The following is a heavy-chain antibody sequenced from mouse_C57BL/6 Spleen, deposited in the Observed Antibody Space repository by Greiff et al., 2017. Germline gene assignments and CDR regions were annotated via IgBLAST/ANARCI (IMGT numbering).Heavy chain of an antibody. J-gene: IGHJ4*01. CDR3: ARTGAGAMDY. CDR1: GFSLTSYA. Sequence: VMLVESGPGLVAPSQSLSITCTVSGFSLTSYAISWVRQPPGKGLEWLGVIWTGGGTNYNSALKSRLSISKDNSKSQVFLKMNSRQTDDTASDYCARTGAGAMDYWGQGTSVTVSS. D-gene: IGHD4-1*01. CDR2: IWTGGGT. V-gene: IGHV2-9-1*01.